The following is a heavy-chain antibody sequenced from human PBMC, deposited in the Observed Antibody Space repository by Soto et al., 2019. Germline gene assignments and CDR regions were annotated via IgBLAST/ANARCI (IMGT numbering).Heavy chain of an antibody. CDR1: GFTFSSYA. CDR3: AKRLAYCGSDCYPSFEY. J-gene: IGHJ4*02. D-gene: IGHD2-21*02. V-gene: IGHV3-23*01. CDR2: ISGSGHAT. Sequence: PGGSLRLSCAASGFTFSSYAMTWVRQAPGKGLEWVSAISGSGHATYYADSVKGRFTITRDHSKNTVYLQMNSVRAEDTAVYYCAKRLAYCGSDCYPSFEYWGQGALVTVSS.